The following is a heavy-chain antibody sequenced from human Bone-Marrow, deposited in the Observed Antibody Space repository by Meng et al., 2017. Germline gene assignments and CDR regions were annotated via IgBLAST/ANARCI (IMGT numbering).Heavy chain of an antibody. CDR2: INHSGST. CDR1: GGSFMGYC. Sequence: LLKPPETPTPTLAVYGGSFMGYCWSWIRQPPGKGLDGIVEINHSGSTNYNPSLKSRVTISVDTSKNQFSLKLSSVTAADTAVYYCARGSWLQLWLQDYWGQGTLVTVSS. CDR3: ARGSWLQLWLQDY. J-gene: IGHJ4*02. V-gene: IGHV4-34*01. D-gene: IGHD5-18*01.